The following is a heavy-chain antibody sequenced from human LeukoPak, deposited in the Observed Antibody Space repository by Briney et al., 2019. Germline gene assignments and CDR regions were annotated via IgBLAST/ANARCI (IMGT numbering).Heavy chain of an antibody. CDR1: GGSISSSSYY. D-gene: IGHD3-3*01. V-gene: IGHV4-39*07. J-gene: IGHJ5*02. CDR2: IYYSGST. CDR3: ARDHLANLASRLFDP. Sequence: PSETLSLTCTVSGGSISSSSYYWGWIRQPPGKGLEWIGSIYYSGSTNYNPSLKSRVTISVDTSKNQFSLKLSSVTAADTAVYYCARDHLANLASRLFDPWGQGSLVTVSS.